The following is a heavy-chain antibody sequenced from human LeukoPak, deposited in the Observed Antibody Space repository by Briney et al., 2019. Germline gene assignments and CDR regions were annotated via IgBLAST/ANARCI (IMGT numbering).Heavy chain of an antibody. CDR3: ARDGMRSGWSY. V-gene: IGHV3-7*01. CDR2: ITLDGSDS. Sequence: GGSLRLSCAASGFPFSSYWMAWVRQAPGKGLEWVATITLDGSDSYYVDSVKGRFTVSRDNAKNSLYLQMNSLRAEDTAVYYCARDGMRSGWSYWGQGTQVTVSS. D-gene: IGHD6-19*01. CDR1: GFPFSSYW. J-gene: IGHJ4*02.